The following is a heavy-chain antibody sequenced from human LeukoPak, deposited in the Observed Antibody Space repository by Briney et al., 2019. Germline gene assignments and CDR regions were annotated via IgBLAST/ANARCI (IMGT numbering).Heavy chain of an antibody. CDR2: ISTSGST. V-gene: IGHV4-4*09. CDR1: GGSISSYY. D-gene: IGHD4-11*01. CDR3: ARLNYSNFFDY. J-gene: IGHJ4*02. Sequence: PSETLSLTCTVSGGSISSYYWTWIRQPPGKRLEWIGYISTSGSTNYNPSLKSRVTISVDTSKNQFPLKLSSVTAADTAVYYCARLNYSNFFDYWGQGTLVIVS.